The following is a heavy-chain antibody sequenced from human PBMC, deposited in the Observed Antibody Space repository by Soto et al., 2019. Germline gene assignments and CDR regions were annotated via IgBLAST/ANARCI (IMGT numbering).Heavy chain of an antibody. D-gene: IGHD6-13*01. Sequence: LSLTCTVSGGSISSGGYYWSWIRQHPGKGLEWIGYIYYSGSTYYNPSLKSRVTISVDTSKNQFSLKLSSVTAADTAVYYCARARTSIEAAGRVSWFDPWGQGTLVTVSS. CDR2: IYYSGST. J-gene: IGHJ5*02. CDR1: GGSISSGGYY. CDR3: ARARTSIEAAGRVSWFDP. V-gene: IGHV4-31*03.